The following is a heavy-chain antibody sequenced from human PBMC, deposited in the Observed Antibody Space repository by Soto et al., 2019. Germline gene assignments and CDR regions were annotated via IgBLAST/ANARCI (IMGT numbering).Heavy chain of an antibody. CDR3: ARGPYDYVWGSYRYPLYYFDY. CDR2: IYYSGST. D-gene: IGHD3-16*02. CDR1: GGSISSFY. Sequence: QVQLQESGPGLVKPSETLSLTCAVSGGSISSFYWSWIRQPPGKGLEWIGYIYYSGSTNYNPSLKSRVTISVDTSKNQFSLKLSSVTAADTAVYYCARGPYDYVWGSYRYPLYYFDYWGQGTLVTVS. J-gene: IGHJ4*02. V-gene: IGHV4-59*01.